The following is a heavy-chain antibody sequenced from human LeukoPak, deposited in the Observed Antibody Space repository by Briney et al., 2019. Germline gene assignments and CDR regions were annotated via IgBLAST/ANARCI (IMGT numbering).Heavy chain of an antibody. Sequence: GGSLRLSCAASGFTFSSYAMHWVRQAPGKGLEWVAVISYVGSNKYYADSVKGRFTISRDNSKNTLYLQMNSLRAEDTAVYYCARDLGIALDYWGQGTLVTVSS. J-gene: IGHJ4*02. CDR1: GFTFSSYA. CDR2: ISYVGSNK. D-gene: IGHD6-13*01. V-gene: IGHV3-30*04. CDR3: ARDLGIALDY.